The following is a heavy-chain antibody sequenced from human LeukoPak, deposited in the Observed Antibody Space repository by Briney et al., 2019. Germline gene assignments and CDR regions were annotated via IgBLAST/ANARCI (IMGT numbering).Heavy chain of an antibody. CDR1: GFTISVYD. CDR2: ISRGGIS. J-gene: IGHJ4*02. CDR3: SKKGQADDDGKPD. Sequence: GGSLRLSCAASGFTISVYDVYWIRQSTGKGLACVSVISRGGISYYADSVKGRFTISRDNSKNTLYLQMNSLRAEDTAVYYCSKKGQADDDGKPDWGQGTLVTVSP. D-gene: IGHD1-1*01. V-gene: IGHV3-23*01.